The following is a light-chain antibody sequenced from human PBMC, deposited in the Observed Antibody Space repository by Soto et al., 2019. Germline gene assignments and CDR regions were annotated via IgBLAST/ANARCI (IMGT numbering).Light chain of an antibody. CDR1: SSDVGGYNY. Sequence: QSVLTQPASVSGSPGQSITISYTGTSSDVGGYNYVSWYQQHPGKVPKLMMFDVNNRPSGVSNRFSGSKSGNTASLTISGLQAEDEADYFCCSYATGSVYVFGTGTKV. V-gene: IGLV2-14*01. CDR2: DVN. J-gene: IGLJ1*01. CDR3: CSYATGSVYV.